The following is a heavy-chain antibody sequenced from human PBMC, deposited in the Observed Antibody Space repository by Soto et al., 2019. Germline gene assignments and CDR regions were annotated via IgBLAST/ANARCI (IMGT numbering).Heavy chain of an antibody. D-gene: IGHD6-19*01. CDR2: IYSGSRT. V-gene: IGHV3-53*02. CDR3: ARGEGWLTGSTFFDY. CDR1: GFTVSSKY. J-gene: IGHJ4*02. Sequence: EVQLVETGGGLIQPGGSLRLSCAASGFTVSSKYMSWVRQAPGKGLEWVSVIYSGSRTYYADSVKGRFTISRDNSKNTLYLETNSLGAEDTAVYYWARGEGWLTGSTFFDYWGQGILVTVSS.